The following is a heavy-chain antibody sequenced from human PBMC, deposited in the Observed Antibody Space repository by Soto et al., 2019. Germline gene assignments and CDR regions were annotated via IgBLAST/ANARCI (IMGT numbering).Heavy chain of an antibody. CDR2: IYYSGST. D-gene: IGHD1-7*01. CDR3: ARGITGTTRDY. J-gene: IGHJ4*02. Sequence: PSETLSLTCTVSGGSISNYYWSWIRQPPGKGLEWIGYIYYSGSTNYNPSLKSRVTISVDTSKNQFSLKLSSVTAADTAVYYCARGITGTTRDYWGQGTLVTVSS. CDR1: GGSISNYY. V-gene: IGHV4-59*01.